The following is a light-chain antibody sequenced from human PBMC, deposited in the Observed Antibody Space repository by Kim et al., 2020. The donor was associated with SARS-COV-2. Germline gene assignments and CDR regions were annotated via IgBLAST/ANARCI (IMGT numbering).Light chain of an antibody. CDR1: SSNIGTNS. CDR3: AAWDDTLNAWV. J-gene: IGLJ3*02. Sequence: QSVLTQPPSASGTPGQRVTISCSGGSSNIGTNSVSWYQQVPGTAPKLLMYSNGQRPSGVPDRFSGSKSGTSVSLAISGLQSEDEADYYCAAWDDTLNAWVFAGGTQLTVL. V-gene: IGLV1-44*01. CDR2: SNG.